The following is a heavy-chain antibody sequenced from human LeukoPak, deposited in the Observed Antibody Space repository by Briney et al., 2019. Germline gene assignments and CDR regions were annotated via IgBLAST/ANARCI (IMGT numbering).Heavy chain of an antibody. J-gene: IGHJ3*02. CDR3: ARDYCSSTSCHDVFDI. D-gene: IGHD2-2*01. V-gene: IGHV3-7*01. CDR1: GFTFGSYW. Sequence: GGSLRLSCAASGFTFGSYWMHWVRQAPGKGLEWVANIKQDGSDKYCVDSVKGRFTISRDNAKNSLYLQMSSLRAEDTAVYYCARDYCSSTSCHDVFDIWGQGTMVTVSS. CDR2: IKQDGSDK.